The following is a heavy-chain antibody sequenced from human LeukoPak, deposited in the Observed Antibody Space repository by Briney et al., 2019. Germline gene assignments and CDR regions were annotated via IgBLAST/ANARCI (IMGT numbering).Heavy chain of an antibody. CDR2: ISSSGSMI. J-gene: IGHJ4*02. Sequence: HPGGSLRLSCAASGFTFSNYWMNWVRQVPGKGLEWVSHISSSGSMIWYGESVKGRFTISRDSAKNSLHLQMNSLRAEDTAVYYCARDPESNWGWDLDYWGQGTLVTVSS. V-gene: IGHV3-48*01. CDR3: ARDPESNWGWDLDY. D-gene: IGHD7-27*01. CDR1: GFTFSNYW.